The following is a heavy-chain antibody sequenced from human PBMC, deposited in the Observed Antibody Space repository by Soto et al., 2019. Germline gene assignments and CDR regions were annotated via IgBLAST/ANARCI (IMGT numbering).Heavy chain of an antibody. CDR3: ARDRDYGSGSYYNAFDI. CDR2: IYSGGST. Sequence: GGSLRLSCAASGFTVSSNYMSWVRQAPGKGLEWVSVIYSGGSTYYAGSVKGRFTISRDNSKNTLYLQMNSLRAEDTAVYYCARDRDYGSGSYYNAFDIWGQGTMVTVSS. V-gene: IGHV3-53*01. D-gene: IGHD3-10*01. J-gene: IGHJ3*02. CDR1: GFTVSSNY.